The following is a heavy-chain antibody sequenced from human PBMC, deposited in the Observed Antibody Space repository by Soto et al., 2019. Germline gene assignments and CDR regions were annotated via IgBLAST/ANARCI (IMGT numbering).Heavy chain of an antibody. D-gene: IGHD2-2*02. CDR2: ISSRSDI. J-gene: IGHJ6*02. V-gene: IGHV3-21*01. CDR1: GFTFSTYS. Sequence: SGGTLSLSCVVSGFTFSTYSINWVRQAPGKGLEWVSSISSRSDIYYADSVKGRFTISRDIAKTSVSLQMNSLRAEDTAVYYCAREYTEWHLAYGLDVWGQGTTVTVSS. CDR3: AREYTEWHLAYGLDV.